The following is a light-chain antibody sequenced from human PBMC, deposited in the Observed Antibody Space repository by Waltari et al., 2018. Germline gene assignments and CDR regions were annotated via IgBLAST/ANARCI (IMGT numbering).Light chain of an antibody. V-gene: IGKV1-5*03. Sequence: DIQMTQSPSTLSASVGDRVTITCRASQSISSWLAWYQQKRGKAPKLLDYRASNVESGGPSRFSGSGSGTEFTLTISSLQPDDSATYYCQQYNAYRTFGQGTKLEIK. CDR3: QQYNAYRT. CDR1: QSISSW. J-gene: IGKJ1*01. CDR2: RAS.